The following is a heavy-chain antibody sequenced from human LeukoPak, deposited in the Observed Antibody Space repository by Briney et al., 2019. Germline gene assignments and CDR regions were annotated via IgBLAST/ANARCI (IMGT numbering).Heavy chain of an antibody. CDR2: ISTSSSYI. CDR3: ARDHDWDYMDV. Sequence: GGSLRLSCAGSGFTFSSYSMNWVRQVPGKGLEWVSFISTSSSYIYYADSVKGRFTISRDNAKNSLYLQMNSLRAEDTAVYYCARDHDWDYMDVWGKGTTVTVSS. D-gene: IGHD3-9*01. CDR1: GFTFSSYS. V-gene: IGHV3-21*01. J-gene: IGHJ6*03.